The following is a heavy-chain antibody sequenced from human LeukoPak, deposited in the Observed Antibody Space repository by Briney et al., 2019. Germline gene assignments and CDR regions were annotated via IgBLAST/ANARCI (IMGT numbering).Heavy chain of an antibody. J-gene: IGHJ4*02. CDR2: IYHSGSP. V-gene: IGHV4-4*02. D-gene: IGHD2-21*01. CDR1: GGSISSNNW. CDR3: ARELSQIVWGGLDY. Sequence: SGTLSLTCAVSGGSISSNNWWGWVRQPPGKGLEWIGEIYHSGSPNYNPSLKSRVTISVDKSRNHFSLNLSSVTAADTAMYYCARELSQIVWGGLDYGGQGTLVSVSS.